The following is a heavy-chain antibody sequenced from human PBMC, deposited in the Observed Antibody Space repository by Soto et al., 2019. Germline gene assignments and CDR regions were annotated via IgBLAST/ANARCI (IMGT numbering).Heavy chain of an antibody. CDR1: GGSISSYY. V-gene: IGHV4-59*01. J-gene: IGHJ4*02. Sequence: ASETLSLTCTVSGGSISSYYWSWIRQPPGKGLQWIGYIYYSGSTNYNPSLKSRVTISVDTSKNQFSLKLNSVTAADTAVYYCARAKDRNYFFDYWGQGTLVTVSS. D-gene: IGHD1-7*01. CDR2: IYYSGST. CDR3: ARAKDRNYFFDY.